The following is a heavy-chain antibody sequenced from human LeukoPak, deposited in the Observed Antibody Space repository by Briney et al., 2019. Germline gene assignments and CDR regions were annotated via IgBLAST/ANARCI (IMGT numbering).Heavy chain of an antibody. V-gene: IGHV4-39*01. Sequence: KPSETLSLTCTVSGGSISSSSYYWGWIRQPPGKGLEWIGSIYYSGSTYYNPSLKSRVTISVDTSKNQFSLKLSSVTAADTAVYYCARSDHVLRYFDWLPPGGIWGQGTMVTVSS. J-gene: IGHJ3*02. D-gene: IGHD3-9*01. CDR3: ARSDHVLRYFDWLPPGGI. CDR1: GGSISSSSYY. CDR2: IYYSGST.